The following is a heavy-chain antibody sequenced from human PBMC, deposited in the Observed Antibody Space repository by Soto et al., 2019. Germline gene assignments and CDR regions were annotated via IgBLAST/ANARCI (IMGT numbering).Heavy chain of an antibody. J-gene: IGHJ4*02. CDR1: GFNFRSYG. CDR2: IWHDGNNK. D-gene: IGHD7-27*01. CDR3: ARDRLTGTAEWHSLDS. V-gene: IGHV3-33*01. Sequence: GGSLRLSCAASGFNFRSYGMTWVRQAPGKGLECVAVIWHDGNNKYHADSVQGRFTVSRDNSKNTLYLQMNYLRREDTAVYYCARDRLTGTAEWHSLDSWGQGTQVTVYS.